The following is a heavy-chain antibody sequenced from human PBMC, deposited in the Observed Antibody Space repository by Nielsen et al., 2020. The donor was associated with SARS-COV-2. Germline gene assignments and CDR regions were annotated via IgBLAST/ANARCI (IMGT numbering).Heavy chain of an antibody. Sequence: GGSLRLSCAASGFIFSDAWMSWFRQAPGKGLEWVGFIRSNSYGGTTEYAASVKGRFTISKDDAKSIAYLQMNSLKTEDTAVYYCSSGYTYGYAADYWGQGTLVTVSS. J-gene: IGHJ4*02. CDR2: IRSNSYGGTT. CDR3: SSGYTYGYAADY. CDR1: GFIFSDAW. V-gene: IGHV3-49*03. D-gene: IGHD5-18*01.